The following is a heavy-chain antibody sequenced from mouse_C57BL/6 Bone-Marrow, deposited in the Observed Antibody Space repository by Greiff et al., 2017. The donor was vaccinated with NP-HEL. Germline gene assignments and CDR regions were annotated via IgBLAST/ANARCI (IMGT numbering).Heavy chain of an antibody. D-gene: IGHD1-1*01. CDR3: ARYRGLVAYYFDY. CDR1: GYTFTSYW. CDR2: IHPNSGST. Sequence: QVQLQQPGAELVKPGASVKLSCKASGYTFTSYWMHWVKQRPGQGLEWIGMIHPNSGSTNYNEKFKSKATLTVDKSSSTAYMQLSSLTSEDSAVYYCARYRGLVAYYFDYWGEGTTLTHSS. V-gene: IGHV1-64*01. J-gene: IGHJ2*01.